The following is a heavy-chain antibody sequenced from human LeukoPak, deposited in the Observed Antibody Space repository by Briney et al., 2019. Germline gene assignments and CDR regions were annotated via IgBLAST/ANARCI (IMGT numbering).Heavy chain of an antibody. Sequence: ASVKVSCKASVYTFPSYGMSWVRQAPGQGLAWMGWISAYNGNTNYAQKLQDRGTMTTDTSTSTAYMELRSLRSDDTAVYYCAREGYGEHYYYYGMDVWGQGTTVTVSS. CDR3: AREGYGEHYYYYGMDV. J-gene: IGHJ6*02. CDR2: ISAYNGNT. CDR1: VYTFPSYG. D-gene: IGHD4-17*01. V-gene: IGHV1-18*01.